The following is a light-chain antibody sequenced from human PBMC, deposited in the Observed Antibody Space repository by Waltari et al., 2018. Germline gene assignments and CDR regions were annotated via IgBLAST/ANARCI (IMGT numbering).Light chain of an antibody. CDR1: QSVGSY. CDR2: DAY. Sequence: EIVLTQSPATLSLSPGERATLSCRASQSVGSYLAWYQQRPGQAPRLLIYDAYKRPTGSPARFSGSGSGTDFALTISSLEPEDFAVYYCQQRSNRPLTFGGGTKVEIK. CDR3: QQRSNRPLT. V-gene: IGKV3-11*01. J-gene: IGKJ4*01.